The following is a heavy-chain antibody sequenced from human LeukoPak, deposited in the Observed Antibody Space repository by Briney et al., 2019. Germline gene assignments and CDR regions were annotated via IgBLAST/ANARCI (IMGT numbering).Heavy chain of an antibody. D-gene: IGHD6-6*01. CDR1: GYTFTSYD. CDR2: MNPNSGNT. Sequence: GASVKVSCKASGYTFTSYDINWVRQATGPGLEWMGWMNPNSGNTGYAQKFQGRVTMTRNTSISTAYMELSSLRSEDTAVYYCARGAARQVGDFDYWGQGTLVTVSS. CDR3: ARGAARQVGDFDY. J-gene: IGHJ4*02. V-gene: IGHV1-8*01.